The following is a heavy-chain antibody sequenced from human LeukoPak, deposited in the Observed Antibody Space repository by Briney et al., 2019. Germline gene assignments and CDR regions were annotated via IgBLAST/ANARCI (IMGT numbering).Heavy chain of an antibody. Sequence: GGSLRLSCAASGFTFSSYAMSWVRQAPGKGLEWVSVISGSGGSTYYADSVKGRLTISRDNSKNTLYLQMNSLRAEDTALYYCAKMISMIVVVLGDAFDIWGQGTTVTVSS. V-gene: IGHV3-23*01. CDR2: ISGSGGST. D-gene: IGHD3-22*01. CDR3: AKMISMIVVVLGDAFDI. CDR1: GFTFSSYA. J-gene: IGHJ3*02.